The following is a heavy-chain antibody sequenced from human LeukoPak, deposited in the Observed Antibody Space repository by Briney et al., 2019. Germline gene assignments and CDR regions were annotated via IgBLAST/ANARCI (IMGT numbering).Heavy chain of an antibody. J-gene: IGHJ6*02. Sequence: SVKVSCKASGGTFSSHAVTWVRQAPGQGLEWMGRIVPILGIAFYAQKFQGRVTITADKSTSTAYMEMSSLRSEDTAVFYCARVRGYCSGGSYENYYYYGMDVWGQGTTVTVSS. CDR1: GGTFSSHA. CDR3: ARVRGYCSGGSYENYYYYGMDV. CDR2: IVPILGIA. D-gene: IGHD2-15*01. V-gene: IGHV1-69*04.